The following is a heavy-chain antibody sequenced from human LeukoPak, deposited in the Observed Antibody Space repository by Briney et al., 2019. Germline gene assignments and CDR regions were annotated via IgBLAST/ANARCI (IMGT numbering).Heavy chain of an antibody. Sequence: SETLSLTCTVSGGSISSYYWSWIRQPPGKGLEWIGYIYYSGSTNYNPSLKSRLTISVDTSKNQFSLKLSSVTAADTAVYYCARAEWLLDWYFDLWGRGTLVTVSS. D-gene: IGHD3-3*01. V-gene: IGHV4-59*01. J-gene: IGHJ2*01. CDR2: IYYSGST. CDR3: ARAEWLLDWYFDL. CDR1: GGSISSYY.